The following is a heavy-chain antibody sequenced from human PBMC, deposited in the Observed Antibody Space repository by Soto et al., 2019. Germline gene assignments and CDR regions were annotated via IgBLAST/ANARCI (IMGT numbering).Heavy chain of an antibody. V-gene: IGHV3-30*18. Sequence: WSLRLSCAASGFTFSSYGMHWVRQAPGKGLEWVAVISYDGSNKYYADSVKGRFTISRDNSKNTLYLQMNSLRAEDTAVYYCANVLRLDYWGQGTLVTVSS. CDR1: GFTFSSYG. D-gene: IGHD2-8*01. J-gene: IGHJ4*02. CDR3: ANVLRLDY. CDR2: ISYDGSNK.